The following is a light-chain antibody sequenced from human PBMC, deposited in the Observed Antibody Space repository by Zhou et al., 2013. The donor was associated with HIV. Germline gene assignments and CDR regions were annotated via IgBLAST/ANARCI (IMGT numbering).Light chain of an antibody. Sequence: EIVMTQSPATLSVSPGERATLSCRASQSFSSNLAWYQQKPGQAPRLLIYGASTRATGIPARFSGSGSGTEFTLTISSIQSEDFALYYCQQYNNWLALTFGGGTKVEI. CDR3: QQYNNWLALT. J-gene: IGKJ4*01. V-gene: IGKV3-15*01. CDR2: GAS. CDR1: QSFSSN.